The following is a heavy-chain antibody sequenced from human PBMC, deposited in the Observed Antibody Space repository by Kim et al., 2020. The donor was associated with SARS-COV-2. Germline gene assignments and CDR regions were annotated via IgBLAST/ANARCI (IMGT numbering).Heavy chain of an antibody. V-gene: IGHV4-61*01. CDR3: ARVGSGSPGRTTYYYYGRDV. D-gene: IGHD1-26*01. Sequence: SETLSLTCTVSGGSVSSGSYYWSWIRQPPGKGLEWIGYIYYSGSTNYNPSLKSRVTISVDTSKNQFSLKLSSVTAADTAVYYCARVGSGSPGRTTYYYYGRDVWGQGTTVTVSS. CDR2: IYYSGST. J-gene: IGHJ6*02. CDR1: GGSVSSGSYY.